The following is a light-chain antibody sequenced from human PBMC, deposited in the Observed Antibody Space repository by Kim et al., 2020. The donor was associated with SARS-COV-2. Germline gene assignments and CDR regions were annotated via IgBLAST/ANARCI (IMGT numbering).Light chain of an antibody. CDR1: QGIKND. Sequence: AIQMTQSPSSLSASVGDRVTITCRASQGIKNDLSWYQQKPGNAPKLLIYAASSLQSGVPSRFSGSGSGTEFALTISSLQPEDFATYYCLQDYSYPLTFGQGTKVDIK. J-gene: IGKJ1*01. V-gene: IGKV1-6*01. CDR2: AAS. CDR3: LQDYSYPLT.